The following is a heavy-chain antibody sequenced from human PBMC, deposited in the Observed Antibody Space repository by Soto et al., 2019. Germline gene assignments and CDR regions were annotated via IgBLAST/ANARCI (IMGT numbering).Heavy chain of an antibody. J-gene: IGHJ4*02. Sequence: PGGSLRLSCAASGFTFSDYYMSWIRQAPGKGLEWVSYISSSGSTIYYADSVKGRFTISRDNAKNSLYLQMNSLRAEDTAVYYCARDGRDYDFWSGPNHFDYWGQGTLVTVSS. CDR1: GFTFSDYY. D-gene: IGHD3-3*01. V-gene: IGHV3-11*01. CDR3: ARDGRDYDFWSGPNHFDY. CDR2: ISSSGSTI.